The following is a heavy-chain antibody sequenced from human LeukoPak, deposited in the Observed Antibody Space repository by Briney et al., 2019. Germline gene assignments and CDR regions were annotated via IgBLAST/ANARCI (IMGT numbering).Heavy chain of an antibody. J-gene: IGHJ3*02. V-gene: IGHV4-59*01. D-gene: IGHD6-13*01. Sequence: SETLSLTCTVSGGSISSYYWSWIRQPPGKGLEWIGYIYYSGSTNYNPTLKSRVTISVDTSKNQFPLKLSSVTAADTAVYYCARDYGAAAGIDAFDIWGQGTMVTVSS. CDR1: GGSISSYY. CDR2: IYYSGST. CDR3: ARDYGAAAGIDAFDI.